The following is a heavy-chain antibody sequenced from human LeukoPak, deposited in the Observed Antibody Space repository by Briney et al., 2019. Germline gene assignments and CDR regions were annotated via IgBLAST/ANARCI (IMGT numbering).Heavy chain of an antibody. Sequence: HPGGSLRLSCAASGFTFSSYGMHWVRQAPGKGLEWVAVISYDGSNKYYADSVKGRFTISRDNSKNTLYLQMNSLRAEDTAVYYCAKGETGYSSGWWQGNFDYWGQGTLVTVSS. CDR2: ISYDGSNK. J-gene: IGHJ4*02. CDR1: GFTFSSYG. CDR3: AKGETGYSSGWWQGNFDY. D-gene: IGHD6-19*01. V-gene: IGHV3-30*18.